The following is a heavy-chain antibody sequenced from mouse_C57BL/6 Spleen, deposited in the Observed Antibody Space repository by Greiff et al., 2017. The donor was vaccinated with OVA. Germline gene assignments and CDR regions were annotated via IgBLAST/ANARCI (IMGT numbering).Heavy chain of an antibody. CDR1: GYTFTSYW. CDR2: IHPNSGST. CDR3: ARFYDYEGYFDV. V-gene: IGHV1-64*01. J-gene: IGHJ1*03. Sequence: QVQLQQPGAELVKPGASVKLSCKASGYTFTSYWMHWVKQRPGQGLEWIGMIHPNSGSTNYNEKFKSKATLTVDKSSSTAYMQLSSLTSEDSAVYYCARFYDYEGYFDVWGTGTTVTVSS. D-gene: IGHD2-4*01.